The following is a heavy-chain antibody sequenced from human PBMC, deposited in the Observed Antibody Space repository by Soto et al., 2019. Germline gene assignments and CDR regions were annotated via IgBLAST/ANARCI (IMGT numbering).Heavy chain of an antibody. CDR1: GGTFSSYA. J-gene: IGHJ6*02. CDR2: IIPIFGTA. CDR3: AREDFGVERDYYYYGRDV. Sequence: QVQLVQSGAEVKKPGSSVKVSCKASGGTFSSYAISWVRQAPGQGLEWMGGIIPIFGTANYAQKFQGRVTISVEESTSTAYMELSSLRSEDSAVYYCAREDFGVERDYYYYGRDVWSQGTTVTVSS. V-gene: IGHV1-69*01. D-gene: IGHD3-3*01.